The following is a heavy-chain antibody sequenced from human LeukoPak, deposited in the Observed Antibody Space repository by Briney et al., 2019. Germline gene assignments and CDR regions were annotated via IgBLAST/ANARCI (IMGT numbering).Heavy chain of an antibody. CDR3: ARDPTGSSEYYFDY. CDR1: GGSISSSNYY. J-gene: IGHJ4*02. CDR2: IYTSGST. D-gene: IGHD3-10*01. Sequence: SETLSLTCTVSGGSISSSNYYWNWIRQPAGKGLEWIGRIYTSGSTNYNPSLKSRVTISVDMSKNQFSLKLSSVTAADTAVYYCARDPTGSSEYYFDYWGQGTLVTVSS. V-gene: IGHV4-61*02.